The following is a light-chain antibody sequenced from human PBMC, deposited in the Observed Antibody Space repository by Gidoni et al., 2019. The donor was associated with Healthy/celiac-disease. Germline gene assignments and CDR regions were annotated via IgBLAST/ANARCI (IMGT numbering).Light chain of an antibody. CDR3: QQSYSTPPG. V-gene: IGKV1-39*01. Sequence: QLTQPPPSLSASVGDRVTITCRASQSISSYLNWYQQKPGKAPKLLIYAASSVQSGVPSRFSGSGSGTDFTLTISSLQPEDFATYYCQQSYSTPPGFGGGTKVEIK. J-gene: IGKJ4*01. CDR1: QSISSY. CDR2: AAS.